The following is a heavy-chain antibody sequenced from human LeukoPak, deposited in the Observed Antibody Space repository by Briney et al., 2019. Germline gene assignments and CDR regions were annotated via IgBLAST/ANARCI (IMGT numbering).Heavy chain of an antibody. V-gene: IGHV4-39*01. CDR1: GGSISSSSYY. CDR2: IYYSGST. J-gene: IGHJ6*03. CDR3: VCSGSQYYYYYYMDV. Sequence: PSETLSLTCTVSGGSISSSSYYWGWIRQPPGKGLEWIGSIYYSGSTYYNPSLKSRVTISVDTSKNQFSLKLSSVTAADTAVYYCVCSGSQYYYYYYMDVWGKGTTVTISS. D-gene: IGHD3-10*02.